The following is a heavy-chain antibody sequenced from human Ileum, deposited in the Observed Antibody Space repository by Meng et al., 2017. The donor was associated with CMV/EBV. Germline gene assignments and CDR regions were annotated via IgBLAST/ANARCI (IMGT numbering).Heavy chain of an antibody. J-gene: IGHJ6*02. Sequence: GGSLRLSCAASGFTFSSYWMHWVRQAPGKGLEWMGWINPNSGGTNYAQKFQGRVTMTRDTSISTAYMELSRLRSDDTAVYYCARYCSSTSCYNYGMDVWGQGTTVTVSS. CDR2: INPNSGGT. V-gene: IGHV1-2*02. CDR1: GFTFSSYW. CDR3: ARYCSSTSCYNYGMDV. D-gene: IGHD2-2*02.